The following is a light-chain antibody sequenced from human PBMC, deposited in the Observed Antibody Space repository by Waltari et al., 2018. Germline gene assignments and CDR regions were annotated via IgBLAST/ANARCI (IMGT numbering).Light chain of an antibody. Sequence: DIQMTQSPSTLSAFVGERVTITCRASQSINRWVAWYKQKPGQVPKFLIYRGSTLQTGVPSRFSGSGSGTEFNLTISSLQPDDSATYHCQQYDTYPLTFGGGTKVEIK. J-gene: IGKJ4*01. CDR3: QQYDTYPLT. V-gene: IGKV1-5*03. CDR1: QSINRW. CDR2: RGS.